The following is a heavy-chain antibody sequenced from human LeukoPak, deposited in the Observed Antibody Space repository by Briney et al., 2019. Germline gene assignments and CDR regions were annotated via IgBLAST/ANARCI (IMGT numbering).Heavy chain of an antibody. CDR1: GFTFSSYG. CDR2: ISYDGSNK. Sequence: GGSLRLSCAASGFTFSSYGMHWVRQAPGKGLEWVAVISYDGSNKYYADSVKGRFTISRDNSKNTLYLQMNSLRAEDTAVYYCARANGPYSSSWYPALFGYWGQGTLVTVSS. V-gene: IGHV3-30*19. J-gene: IGHJ4*02. D-gene: IGHD6-13*01. CDR3: ARANGPYSSSWYPALFGY.